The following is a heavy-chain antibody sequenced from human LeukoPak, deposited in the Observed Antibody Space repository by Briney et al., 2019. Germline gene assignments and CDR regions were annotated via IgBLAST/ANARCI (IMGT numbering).Heavy chain of an antibody. Sequence: ASVKVSCKASGCTFGNYDISWVRQAPGQGLEWMGWMNPYSTNTGYARKFQGRLSMTRDTSITTAYMELSSLTSEDTAVYYCARATRGELLSEFWGQGSPITVSS. CDR3: ARATRGELLSEF. D-gene: IGHD2-21*02. CDR1: GCTFGNYD. J-gene: IGHJ4*02. V-gene: IGHV1-8*01. CDR2: MNPYSTNT.